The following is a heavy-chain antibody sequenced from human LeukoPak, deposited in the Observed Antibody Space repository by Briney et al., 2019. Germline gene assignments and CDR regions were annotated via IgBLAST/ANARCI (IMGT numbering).Heavy chain of an antibody. J-gene: IGHJ6*02. V-gene: IGHV1-18*01. CDR2: ISAYNGNT. Sequence: ASVKLSCTASGYTFTSYGISWVRQAPGHRLEGMGWISAYNGNTNYAQKLQGRGTMTTDTSTSTAYMELRSVRSDDTAVYYCARDGSGGYDYYYYYGMDVWGQGTTVTVSS. CDR3: ARDGSGGYDYYYYYGMDV. D-gene: IGHD5-12*01. CDR1: GYTFTSYG.